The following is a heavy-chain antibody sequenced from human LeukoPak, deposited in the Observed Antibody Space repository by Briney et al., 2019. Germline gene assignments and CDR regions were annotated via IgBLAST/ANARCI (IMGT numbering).Heavy chain of an antibody. D-gene: IGHD2-2*01. CDR2: IYTSGST. CDR1: GGSISSGSYY. J-gene: IGHJ5*02. CDR3: ARDRGVVPAAIPWFDP. V-gene: IGHV4-61*02. Sequence: SQTLSLTCTVSGGSISSGSYYWSWIRQPAGKGLEWIGRIYTSGSTNYNPSLKSRVTISVDTSKNQFPLKLSSVTAAGTAVYYCARDRGVVPAAIPWFDPWGQGTLVTVSS.